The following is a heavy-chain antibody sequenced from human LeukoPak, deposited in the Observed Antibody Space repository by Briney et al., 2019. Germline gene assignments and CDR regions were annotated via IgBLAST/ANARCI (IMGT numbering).Heavy chain of an antibody. CDR3: ARLRDGYNFDY. CDR2: IYTSGST. V-gene: IGHV4-4*09. Sequence: SETLSLTCTVSGGSISSYHWSWIRQPPGKGLEWIGYIYTSGSTNYNPSLKSRVTISVDTSKNQFSLKLSSETAADTAVYYCARLRDGYNFDYWGQGTLVTVSS. D-gene: IGHD5-24*01. J-gene: IGHJ4*02. CDR1: GGSISSYH.